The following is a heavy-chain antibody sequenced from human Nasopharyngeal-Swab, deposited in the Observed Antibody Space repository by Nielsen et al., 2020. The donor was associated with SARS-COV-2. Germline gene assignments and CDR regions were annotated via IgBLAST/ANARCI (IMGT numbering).Heavy chain of an antibody. D-gene: IGHD3-16*02. CDR2: ISCSGGSI. J-gene: IGHJ4*02. CDR1: GFTFSSYA. V-gene: IGHV3-23*01. Sequence: GESLKISCAASGFTFSSYAMRWVRQAPGKGLEWVSAISCSGGSIYYADSVKGRFTISRDNSKNTLYLQMNSLRAEDTAVYYCANSERGYDYIWGSYRYGTVGAFDYWGQGTLVTVSS. CDR3: ANSERGYDYIWGSYRYGTVGAFDY.